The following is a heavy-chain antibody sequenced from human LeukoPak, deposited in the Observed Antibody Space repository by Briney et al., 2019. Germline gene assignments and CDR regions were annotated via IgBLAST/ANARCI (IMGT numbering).Heavy chain of an antibody. D-gene: IGHD3-10*01. V-gene: IGHV4-59*01. CDR1: GGSISTYY. Sequence: SETLSLTCTVSGGSISTYYWTWIRQSPGKGLEWIGYVDDSGSTNYNPSLKSRVTISVDTSKNQFSLKLSSLTAADTAVYYCARLTSGTHPNFDYWGQGTLVTVSS. J-gene: IGHJ4*02. CDR3: ARLTSGTHPNFDY. CDR2: VDDSGST.